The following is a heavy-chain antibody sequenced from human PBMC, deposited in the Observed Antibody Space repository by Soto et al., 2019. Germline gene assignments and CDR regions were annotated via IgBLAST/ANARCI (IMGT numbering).Heavy chain of an antibody. CDR1: GFSLSTSGMC. Sequence: SGPTLVNPRQTLTLTCTFSGFSLSTSGMCVSWIRQPPGKALEWLALIDWDDDKYYSTSLKTRLTISKDTSKNQVVLTMTNMDPVDTATYYCARSGYDSSGYYYYFDYWGQGTLVTVSS. D-gene: IGHD3-22*01. CDR2: IDWDDDK. J-gene: IGHJ4*02. V-gene: IGHV2-70*01. CDR3: ARSGYDSSGYYYYFDY.